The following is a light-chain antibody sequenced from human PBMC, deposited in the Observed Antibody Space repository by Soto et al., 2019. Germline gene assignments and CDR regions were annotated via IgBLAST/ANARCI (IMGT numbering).Light chain of an antibody. CDR3: SSYSSSSTPCV. Sequence: QSALTQPASVSGSPGQSITISCTGTSSDVGGYNFVSWYQQHPGKAPKLIIYDVSNRPSGVSDRFSGSKSGNTASLAISGLQAEDEADYYCSSYSSSSTPCVFGTGTKLIVL. CDR2: DVS. CDR1: SSDVGGYNF. J-gene: IGLJ1*01. V-gene: IGLV2-14*01.